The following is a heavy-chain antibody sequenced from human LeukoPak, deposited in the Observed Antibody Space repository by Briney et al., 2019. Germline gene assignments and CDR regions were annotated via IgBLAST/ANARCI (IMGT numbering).Heavy chain of an antibody. V-gene: IGHV4-39*07. CDR1: GGSISSSSYY. CDR2: IYYSGST. D-gene: IGHD5-18*01. J-gene: IGHJ6*03. Sequence: SETLSLTCTVSGGSISSSSYYWGWIRQPPGKGLEWIGSIYYSGSTYYNPSLKSRVTISVETSKNQFSLKLSSVTAADTAVYYCAREIQLWLRRSGYYYYMDVWGKGTTVTISS. CDR3: AREIQLWLRRSGYYYYMDV.